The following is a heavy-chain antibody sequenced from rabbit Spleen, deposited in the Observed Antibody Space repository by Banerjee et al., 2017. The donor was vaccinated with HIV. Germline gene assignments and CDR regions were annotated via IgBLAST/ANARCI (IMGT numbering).Heavy chain of an antibody. CDR3: ARDLSGAVGWNFFL. CDR2: INTATGKA. Sequence: LVEYGGDLVQPGASLTLTCTASGFDFSAYTFMCWVRQAPGKGLEWIACINTATGKAVYANWVNGRFTISKTSSTTVTLQVTSLAAADTATYFCARDLSGAVGWNFFLWGPGTLVTVS. D-gene: IGHD1-1*01. J-gene: IGHJ4*01. CDR1: GFDFSAYTF. V-gene: IGHV1S40*01.